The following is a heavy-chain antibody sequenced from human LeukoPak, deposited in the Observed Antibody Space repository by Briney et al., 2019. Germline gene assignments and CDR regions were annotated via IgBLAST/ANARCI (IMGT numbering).Heavy chain of an antibody. J-gene: IGHJ6*03. D-gene: IGHD6-13*01. Sequence: GGSLRLSCAASGFTFSSYEMNWVRQAPGKGLEWVSYISSSGSTIYYADSVKGRFTISRDNAKNSLYLQMNSLRAEDTAVYYCARESYSSSWYIYYYMDVWGKGTTVTISS. V-gene: IGHV3-48*03. CDR2: ISSSGSTI. CDR1: GFTFSSYE. CDR3: ARESYSSSWYIYYYMDV.